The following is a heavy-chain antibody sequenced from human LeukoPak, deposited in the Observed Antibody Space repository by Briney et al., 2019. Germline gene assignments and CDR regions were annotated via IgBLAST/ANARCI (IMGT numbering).Heavy chain of an antibody. D-gene: IGHD6-13*01. CDR3: ARGGGGQYSSSWYYFDY. V-gene: IGHV1-2*02. CDR2: INPNSGGT. CDR1: GYTFTGYY. J-gene: IGHJ4*02. Sequence: GASVKVSCKASGYTFTGYYMHGVRQAPGQGLEWMGWINPNSGGTNYAQKFQGRVTMIRDTSISTAYMELSRLRSDDTAVYYCARGGGGQYSSSWYYFDYWGQGTLVTVSS.